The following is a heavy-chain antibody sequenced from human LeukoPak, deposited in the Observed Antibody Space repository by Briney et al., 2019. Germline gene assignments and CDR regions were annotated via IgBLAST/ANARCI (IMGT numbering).Heavy chain of an antibody. V-gene: IGHV1-69*05. D-gene: IGHD6-13*01. CDR1: GGTFNLYN. Sequence: ASVKVSCKSFGGTFNLYNVAWVRQAPGQGLEWMGGIISMFDTPAYARTFQGRLTFTTDEFVTTVYMELSSLTYEDTAIYFCATGDSGWYGGLDSWGQGTLVAVSS. CDR2: IISMFDTP. CDR3: ATGDSGWYGGLDS. J-gene: IGHJ4*02.